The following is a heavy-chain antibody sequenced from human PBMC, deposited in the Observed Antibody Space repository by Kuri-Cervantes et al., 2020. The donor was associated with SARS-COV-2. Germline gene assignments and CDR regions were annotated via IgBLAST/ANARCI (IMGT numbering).Heavy chain of an antibody. V-gene: IGHV3-21*01. CDR2: ISGSGTCT. Sequence: GGSLRLSCTASGFTFSNYAMNWVRQAPGKGLEWGSTISGSGTCTCYADSVKGRFTISRDNAKNSLYLQMNSLRAEDTAVYYCARTFMGYYYMDVWGKGTTVTVSS. CDR1: GFTFSNYA. CDR3: ARTFMGYYYMDV. J-gene: IGHJ6*03. D-gene: IGHD3-3*02.